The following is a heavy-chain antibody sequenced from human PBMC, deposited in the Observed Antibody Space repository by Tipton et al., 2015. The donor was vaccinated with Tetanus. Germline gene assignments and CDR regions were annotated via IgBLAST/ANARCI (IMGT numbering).Heavy chain of an antibody. CDR2: INHSGST. J-gene: IGHJ6*02. Sequence: TLSLTCAVYGGSFSGYDWNWIRQPPGKGLEWIGEINHSGSTNYNPSLKSRVTISIDTSKKQISLKLTSVTAADTAVYYCARGLHVAARDYDFYYGMDVWGQGTTVTVSS. CDR3: ARGLHVAARDYDFYYGMDV. D-gene: IGHD6-6*01. CDR1: GGSFSGYD. V-gene: IGHV4-34*01.